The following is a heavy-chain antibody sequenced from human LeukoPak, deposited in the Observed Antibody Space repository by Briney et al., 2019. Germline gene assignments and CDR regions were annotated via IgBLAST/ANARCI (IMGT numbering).Heavy chain of an antibody. V-gene: IGHV4-39*01. J-gene: IGHJ4*02. CDR2: IYYSGST. Sequence: SETLSLTCTVSGVSISSSSYYWDWIRQPPGKGLEWIGSIYYSGSTYYNPSLKSRVTISVDTPKNQFSLRLSSVTAADTAVYYCARSYDSSGYYNSFFEYWGQGTLVTVSS. CDR3: ARSYDSSGYYNSFFEY. CDR1: GVSISSSSYY. D-gene: IGHD3-22*01.